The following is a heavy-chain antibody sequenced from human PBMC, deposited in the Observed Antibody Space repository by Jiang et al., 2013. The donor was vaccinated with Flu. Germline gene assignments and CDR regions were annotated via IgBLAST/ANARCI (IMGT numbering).Heavy chain of an antibody. CDR1: GFTFGSYS. D-gene: IGHD4-23*01. V-gene: IGHV3-21*01. CDR2: ISSSSSYI. J-gene: IGHJ4*02. CDR3: ARQPYGGQAGLYYFDY. Sequence: VQLLESGGGLVKPGGSLRLSCAASGFTFGSYSMNWVRQAPGKGLEWVSSISSSSSYIYYADSVKGRFTISRDNAKNSLYLQMNSLRAEDTAVYYCARQPYGGQAGLYYFDYWGQGTLVTVSS.